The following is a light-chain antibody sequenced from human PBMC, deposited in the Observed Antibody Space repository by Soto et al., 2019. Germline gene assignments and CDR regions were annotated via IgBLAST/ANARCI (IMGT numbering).Light chain of an antibody. CDR3: SSYAGTNRVV. V-gene: IGLV2-8*01. CDR1: SSDVGGYNY. CDR2: EVT. J-gene: IGLJ2*01. Sequence: QSALTRPPSASGSPGQSVTISCTGTSSDVGGYNYVSWYQQHPGEATKLMIYEVTKRPSGVPDRFSASTSGNTASLTVSGLQAEDEGDYYGSSYAGTNRVVFGGGTKVTVL.